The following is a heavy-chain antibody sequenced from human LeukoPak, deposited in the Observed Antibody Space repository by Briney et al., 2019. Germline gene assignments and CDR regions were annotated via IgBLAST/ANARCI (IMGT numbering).Heavy chain of an antibody. CDR2: IIPILGIA. J-gene: IGHJ2*01. CDR1: GGTFSSYA. Sequence: ASVKVSCKASGGTFSSYAISWVRQAPGQGLEWMGRIIPILGIANYAQKFQGRVTITADKSTSTAYMELSSLRSEDTALYYCARADEGGLGYCSSTSCYGLPDLWGRGTLVTVSS. V-gene: IGHV1-69*04. D-gene: IGHD2-2*01. CDR3: ARADEGGLGYCSSTSCYGLPDL.